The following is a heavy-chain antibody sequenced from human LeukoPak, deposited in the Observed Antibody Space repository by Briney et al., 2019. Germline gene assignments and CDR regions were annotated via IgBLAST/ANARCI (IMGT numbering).Heavy chain of an antibody. Sequence: WGSLRLSCAASGFAFSNYAMRWVRQAPEKGLEWVSSITGSGDGTYYADSVKGRFTISRDNSRNTLYLQMRGLRAEDAAVYYCAKGVSGPQYYFHYWGQGTLVTVSS. CDR3: AKGVSGPQYYFHY. CDR1: GFAFSNYA. J-gene: IGHJ4*02. D-gene: IGHD4-11*01. CDR2: ITGSGDGT. V-gene: IGHV3-23*01.